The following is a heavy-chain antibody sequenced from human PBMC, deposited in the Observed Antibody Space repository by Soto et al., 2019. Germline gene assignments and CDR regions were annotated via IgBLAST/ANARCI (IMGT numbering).Heavy chain of an antibody. J-gene: IGHJ6*02. D-gene: IGHD3-9*01. CDR1: GFSLSNARMG. CDR2: IFSNDEK. CDR3: VRDDILATYGMDV. Sequence: QVTLKESGPVLVKPTETLTLTCTVSGFSLSNARMGVSWIRQPPGKALEWLAHIFSNDEKSYSTSLKSRLAISNHTCKSPVVLTMTNIDPVDTATYYGVRDDILATYGMDVWGQGTTVTVSS. V-gene: IGHV2-26*01.